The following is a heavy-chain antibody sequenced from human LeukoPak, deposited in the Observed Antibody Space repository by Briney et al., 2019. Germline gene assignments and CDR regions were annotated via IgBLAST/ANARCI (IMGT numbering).Heavy chain of an antibody. CDR2: ISSSSSYI. V-gene: IGHV3-21*01. Sequence: PGGSLRLSCAASGFTFSNYYMNWVRQAPGKGLEWVSSISSSSSYIYYADSVKGRFTISRDNAKNSLYLQMNSLRAEDTAVYYGAAIRYCSSTSCYLPWGQGTLVTVSS. D-gene: IGHD2-2*01. J-gene: IGHJ5*02. CDR1: GFTFSNYY. CDR3: AAIRYCSSTSCYLP.